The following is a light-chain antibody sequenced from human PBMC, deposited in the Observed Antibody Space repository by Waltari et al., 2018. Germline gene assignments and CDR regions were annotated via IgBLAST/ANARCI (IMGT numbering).Light chain of an antibody. V-gene: IGKV3-15*01. CDR2: DAS. CDR1: QSVSSN. CDR3: KQYNDWYS. J-gene: IGKJ2*03. Sequence: EKVMTQSPATLSVSPGEVVTLSCRASQSVSSNVAWYQHRPGQAPGLLIYDASTRASGIPARFSGSWSGTEFTLTISGLQSEDCALYYCKQYNDWYSFGQGTKLEIK.